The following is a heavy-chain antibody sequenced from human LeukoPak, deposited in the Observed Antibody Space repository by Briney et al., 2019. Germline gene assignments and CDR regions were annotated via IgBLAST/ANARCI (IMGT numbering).Heavy chain of an antibody. V-gene: IGHV3-23*01. CDR3: AKTLCGGDCYFYAEYFQH. Sequence: QPGGSLRLSCAASGFTFSSYEMNWVRQAPGKGLEWVSAISDSGGSAYYADSVKGWFTISRDNSKNTLYLQMNSLRAEDTAVYYCAKTLCGGDCYFYAEYFQHWGQGTLVTVSS. CDR2: ISDSGGSA. CDR1: GFTFSSYE. D-gene: IGHD2-21*02. J-gene: IGHJ1*01.